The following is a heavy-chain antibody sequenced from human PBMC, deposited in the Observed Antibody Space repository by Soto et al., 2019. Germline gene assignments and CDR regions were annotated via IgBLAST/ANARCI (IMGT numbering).Heavy chain of an antibody. J-gene: IGHJ6*03. CDR1: GFTFDDYA. CDR2: ISWNSGSI. Sequence: EVQLVESGGGLVQPGRSLRLSCAASGFTFDDYAMHWVRQAPGKGLEWVSGISWNSGSIGYADSVKGRFTISRDNPKNSLYLQMNSLRAEDTALYYCAKDSSIAAAGIYYYYMDVWGKWTTDTVSS. D-gene: IGHD6-13*01. CDR3: AKDSSIAAAGIYYYYMDV. V-gene: IGHV3-9*01.